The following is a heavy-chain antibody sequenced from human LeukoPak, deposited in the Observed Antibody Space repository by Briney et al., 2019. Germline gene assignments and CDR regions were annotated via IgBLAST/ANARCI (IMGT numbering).Heavy chain of an antibody. CDR2: VYYSGSS. D-gene: IGHD5-12*01. CDR3: ASLPRGYDGYGFDY. V-gene: IGHV4-61*08. J-gene: IGHJ4*02. CDR1: GGSISSGGYY. Sequence: SETLSLTCTVSGGSISSGGYYWSWIRQPPGKGLEWIGYVYYSGSSNFNPSLKSRVTIPLDTSKNQFSLKLSSVTAADTAVYYCASLPRGYDGYGFDYWGQGTLVTVSS.